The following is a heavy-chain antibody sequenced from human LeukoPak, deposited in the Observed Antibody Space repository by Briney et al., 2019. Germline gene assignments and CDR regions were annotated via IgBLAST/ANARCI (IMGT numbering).Heavy chain of an antibody. D-gene: IGHD1-26*01. V-gene: IGHV1-69*05. CDR2: VIPNLGTT. CDR3: ARDDGSATLGFDS. J-gene: IGHJ4*02. CDR1: GTTFSRSA. Sequence: SVKVSCKASGTTFSRSAISWVRQAPGQGLEWMGGVIPNLGTTNYAQKFQDRVSITTDESTSTAYMEVSSLRSVDTAVYYCARDDGSATLGFDSWGQGTLVTVSS.